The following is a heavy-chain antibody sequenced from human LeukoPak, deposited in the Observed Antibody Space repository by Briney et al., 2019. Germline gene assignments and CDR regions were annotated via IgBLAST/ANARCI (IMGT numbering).Heavy chain of an antibody. D-gene: IGHD3-10*01. Sequence: GGSLRLSCAASGFTFTNYYMSWVRQAPGKGLEWVSSISSSGSTIYYADSVKGRFTISRDNAKNSLYLQMNSLRAEDTAVYYCARVTVLLWFGDYNWFDPWGQGTLVTVSS. CDR1: GFTFTNYY. CDR2: ISSSGSTI. V-gene: IGHV3-11*04. CDR3: ARVTVLLWFGDYNWFDP. J-gene: IGHJ5*02.